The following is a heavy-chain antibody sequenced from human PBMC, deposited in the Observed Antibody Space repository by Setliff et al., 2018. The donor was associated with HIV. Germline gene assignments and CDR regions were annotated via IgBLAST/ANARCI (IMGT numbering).Heavy chain of an antibody. J-gene: IGHJ5*02. V-gene: IGHV1-69*04. D-gene: IGHD2-2*02. CDR2: IIPILGIP. CDR1: GRPFISHT. CDR3: AKEQEIGSYLDP. Sequence: SVKVSCKASGRPFISHTFTWVRQAPGQGLEWMGRIIPILGIPNYAQNFQGRLTISADKSTRTAYLELSSLRSDDSAVYFCAKEQEIGSYLDPWGQGTLVTVSS.